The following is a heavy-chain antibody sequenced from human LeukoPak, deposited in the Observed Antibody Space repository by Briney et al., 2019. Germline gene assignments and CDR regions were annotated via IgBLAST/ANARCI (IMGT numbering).Heavy chain of an antibody. J-gene: IGHJ5*02. V-gene: IGHV1-46*01. CDR2: INPSDGST. CDR1: GYTFTNYY. CDR3: ARDPYGAGGNWFDP. Sequence: ASVKVSCKASGYTFTNYYMHWVRQAPGQGLEWMGIINPSDGSTRYAQKFQGRVAVTRDTSTSTVYMELRSLRSEDTAVYYCARDPYGAGGNWFDPWGQGTLVTVSS. D-gene: IGHD3-10*01.